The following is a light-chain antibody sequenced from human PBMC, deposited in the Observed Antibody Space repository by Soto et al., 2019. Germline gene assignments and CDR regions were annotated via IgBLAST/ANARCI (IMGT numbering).Light chain of an antibody. CDR2: LGS. Sequence: DGVMTQFRLSLSVTPGEPASISCRSSQSLLHSNGYNSLDWYVQKPGQFPQLLIYLGSNRASGVPDRFSGSGSGTDFTLKISRVEAEDVGVYYCMQALQIRVEFGQGTKVEIK. CDR1: QSLLHSNGYNS. CDR3: MQALQIRVE. J-gene: IGKJ1*01. V-gene: IGKV2-28*01.